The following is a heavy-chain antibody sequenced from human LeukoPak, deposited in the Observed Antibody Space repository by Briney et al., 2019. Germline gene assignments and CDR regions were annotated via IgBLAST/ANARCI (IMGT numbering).Heavy chain of an antibody. Sequence: GGSLRLSCAASGFTFSSYAITWVRHAPGMGLEWVSAISGSGRGTYYADSVKGRFTISRDNSKNTLFLQMSSLRAEDTAVYYCARESGTTETSCFDYWGQGTLVTVSS. D-gene: IGHD1-1*01. J-gene: IGHJ4*02. CDR1: GFTFSSYA. CDR3: ARESGTTETSCFDY. V-gene: IGHV3-23*01. CDR2: ISGSGRGT.